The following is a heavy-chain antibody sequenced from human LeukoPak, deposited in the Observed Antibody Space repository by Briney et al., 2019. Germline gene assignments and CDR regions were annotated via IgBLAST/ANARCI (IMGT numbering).Heavy chain of an antibody. Sequence: ASVKVSCKASGYTFTSYGISWVRQAPGQGLEWMGWISAYNGNTNYAQKLQGRVTMTTDTSTSTAYMELRSLRSDDTAVYYCARDDRYRSSWPEDYWGQGTLVTVSS. V-gene: IGHV1-18*04. J-gene: IGHJ4*02. CDR3: ARDDRYRSSWPEDY. D-gene: IGHD6-13*01. CDR1: GYTFTSYG. CDR2: ISAYNGNT.